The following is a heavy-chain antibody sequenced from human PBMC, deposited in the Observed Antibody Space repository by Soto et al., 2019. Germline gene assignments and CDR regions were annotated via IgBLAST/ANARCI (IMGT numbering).Heavy chain of an antibody. CDR3: AREVGIAAAGTETWFDP. CDR1: GGSISSYY. V-gene: IGHV4-59*01. CDR2: IYYRGST. Sequence: PSETLSLTCTVSGGSISSYYWSWIRQPPGKGLEWIGYIYYRGSTNYNPSLKSRVTISVDTSKNQFSLKLSSVTAADTAVYYCAREVGIAAAGTETWFDPWGQGTLVTVSS. D-gene: IGHD6-13*01. J-gene: IGHJ5*02.